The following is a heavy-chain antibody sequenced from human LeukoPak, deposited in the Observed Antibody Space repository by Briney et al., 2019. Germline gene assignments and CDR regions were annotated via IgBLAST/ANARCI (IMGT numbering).Heavy chain of an antibody. CDR2: IKQDGSEK. Sequence: GGSLRLSCAASGFTFSNYWMSWVRQAPGKGLEWVANIKQDGSEKYYVDSVKGRFTISRDNAKNSLYLQMNSLRAEDTAVYYCARRVWGGWYYFDYWGQGTLVTVSS. CDR3: ARRVWGGWYYFDY. J-gene: IGHJ4*02. CDR1: GFTFSNYW. D-gene: IGHD6-19*01. V-gene: IGHV3-7*01.